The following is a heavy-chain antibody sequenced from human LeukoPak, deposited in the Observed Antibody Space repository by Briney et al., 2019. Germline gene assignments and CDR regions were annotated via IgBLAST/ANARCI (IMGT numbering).Heavy chain of an antibody. D-gene: IGHD5-12*01. CDR2: ISYDGSNK. CDR1: RFTFSSYG. V-gene: IGHV3-30*18. CDR3: AKDLGGGYDLGFDY. J-gene: IGHJ4*02. Sequence: PGGSLRLSCAASRFTFSSYGMHWVRQAPGKGLEWVAVISYDGSNKYYADSVKGRFTISRDNSKNTLYLQMNSLRAEDTAVYYCAKDLGGGYDLGFDYWGQGTLVTVSS.